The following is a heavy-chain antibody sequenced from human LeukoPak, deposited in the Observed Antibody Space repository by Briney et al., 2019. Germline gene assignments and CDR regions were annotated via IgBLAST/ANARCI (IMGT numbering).Heavy chain of an antibody. D-gene: IGHD4-11*01. J-gene: IGHJ4*02. V-gene: IGHV4-30-4*07. CDR1: GGSISGDDFS. Sequence: SETLSLTCAVSGGSISGDDFSWNWIRQPPGKGLEWIGFIYYTGNTYYNPSLKSRLTISLDTSKNQFSLKLSSVTAADTAVYYCARGTTVSTPDFDYWGQGTLVTVPS. CDR2: IYYTGNT. CDR3: ARGTTVSTPDFDY.